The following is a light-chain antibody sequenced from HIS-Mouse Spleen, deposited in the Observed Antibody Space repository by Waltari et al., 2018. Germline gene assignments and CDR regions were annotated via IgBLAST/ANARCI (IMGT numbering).Light chain of an antibody. V-gene: IGLV1-47*01. CDR3: AAWDDRLSGPV. J-gene: IGLJ3*02. CDR1: SSNLGSNY. Sequence: QSVLTQPPSASGTPGQRVTISCSGSSSNLGSNYVYWYQQLPGTAPKLLIYRNNQRPSGVPDRFSGSKSGTSASLAISGLRSEDEADYYCAAWDDRLSGPVFGGGTKLTVL. CDR2: RNN.